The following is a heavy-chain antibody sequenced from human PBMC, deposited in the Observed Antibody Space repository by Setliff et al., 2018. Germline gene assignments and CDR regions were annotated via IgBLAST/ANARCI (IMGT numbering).Heavy chain of an antibody. D-gene: IGHD6-19*01. Sequence: SETLSLTCTVSGGSISSSSYYWGRIRQPQGKGLEWIGSIYYSGITYYNPSLKSRVTIAVETSKNKFSLKLSSVTAADTAVYYCARVSQYSSGWYYYYYYGMDVWGQGTTVTVSS. CDR1: GGSISSSSYY. J-gene: IGHJ6*02. V-gene: IGHV4-39*07. CDR2: IYYSGIT. CDR3: ARVSQYSSGWYYYYYYGMDV.